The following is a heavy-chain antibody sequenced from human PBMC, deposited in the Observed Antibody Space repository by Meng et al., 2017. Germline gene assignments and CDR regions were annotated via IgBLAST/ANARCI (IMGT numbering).Heavy chain of an antibody. Sequence: LVSAGGGEVQLWRSLRSSWAASGFTFSSFGMHWVRQAPGKGLEWVAVIWYDGSNKYYADSVKGRFTISRDNSKNTLYLQMNSLRAEDTAVYYCARVVYSSGWSFDYWGQGTLVTVSS. V-gene: IGHV3-33*01. CDR2: IWYDGSNK. CDR1: GFTFSSFG. CDR3: ARVVYSSGWSFDY. J-gene: IGHJ4*02. D-gene: IGHD6-19*01.